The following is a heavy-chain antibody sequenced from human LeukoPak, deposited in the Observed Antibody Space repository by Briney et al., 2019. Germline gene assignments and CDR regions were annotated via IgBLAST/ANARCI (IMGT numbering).Heavy chain of an antibody. CDR1: GGSISSYY. CDR2: IYYSGST. D-gene: IGHD6-19*01. V-gene: IGHV4-59*08. Sequence: SETLSLTCTVSGGSISSYYWSWIRQPPGKGLEWIGYIYYSGSTNYNPSLKSRVTISVDTSKNQFSLKLSSVTAADTAVYYCARPDSSGWYLGAFDIWGQGTTVTVSS. CDR3: ARPDSSGWYLGAFDI. J-gene: IGHJ3*02.